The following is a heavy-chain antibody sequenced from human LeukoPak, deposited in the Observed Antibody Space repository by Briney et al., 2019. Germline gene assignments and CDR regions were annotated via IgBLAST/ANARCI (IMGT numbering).Heavy chain of an antibody. V-gene: IGHV4-59*12. J-gene: IGHJ4*02. Sequence: SETLSLTCTVPGGSISSYYWNWIRQPPGKGLEWIGYIYNSESTSYNPSLKSRVTISLDTSKNQFSLKLSSVTAADTAVYYCARDTFGVVGDYWGQGTLVTVSS. CDR1: GGSISSYY. D-gene: IGHD3-3*01. CDR2: IYNSEST. CDR3: ARDTFGVVGDY.